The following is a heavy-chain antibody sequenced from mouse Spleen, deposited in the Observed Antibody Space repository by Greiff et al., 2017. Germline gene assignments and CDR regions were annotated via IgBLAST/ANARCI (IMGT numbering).Heavy chain of an antibody. J-gene: IGHJ2*01. CDR3: ARRTANSGLYYFDY. D-gene: IGHD4-1*01. CDR1: GFTFSSYA. CDR2: ISSGGSYT. Sequence: EVMLVESGGGLVKPGGSLKLSCAASGFTFSSYAMSWVRQTPEKRLEWVATISSGGSYTYYPDSVKGRFTISRDNAKNTLYLQMSSLRSEDTAMYYCARRTANSGLYYFDYWGQGTTLTVSS. V-gene: IGHV5-9-1*01.